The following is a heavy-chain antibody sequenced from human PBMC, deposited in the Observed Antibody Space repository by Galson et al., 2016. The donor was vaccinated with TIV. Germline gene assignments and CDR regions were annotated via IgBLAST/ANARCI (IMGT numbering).Heavy chain of an antibody. J-gene: IGHJ6*02. CDR1: GYTFSRYG. CDR2: ISVYNGNT. Sequence: SVKVSCKASGYTFSRYGITWVRQAPGQGLEWMGWISVYNGNTKYAQNIQGRVTMTTDTSTTTAYMELRSLRSDDTAIYYFARHGEMSTMTYSYKYGLAVWGQGTAVTGSS. D-gene: IGHD5-24*01. V-gene: IGHV1-18*04. CDR3: ARHGEMSTMTYSYKYGLAV.